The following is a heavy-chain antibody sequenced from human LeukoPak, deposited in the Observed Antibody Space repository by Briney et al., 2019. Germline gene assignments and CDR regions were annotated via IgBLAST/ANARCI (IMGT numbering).Heavy chain of an antibody. Sequence: GGSLRLSCGASGLTFNTYWIHWVRQAPGKGLVWVSQIKFDGSLASYADSVRGRFTISRDNTKNTLYLQMNSLRSEDTGVYCCVTGHYDSRMYFDLWGRGTLVIVSS. V-gene: IGHV3-74*01. CDR3: VTGHYDSRMYFDL. CDR2: IKFDGSLA. D-gene: IGHD3-16*01. J-gene: IGHJ2*01. CDR1: GLTFNTYW.